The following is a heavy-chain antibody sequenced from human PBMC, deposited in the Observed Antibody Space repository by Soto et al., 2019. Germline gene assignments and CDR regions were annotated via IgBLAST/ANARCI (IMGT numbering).Heavy chain of an antibody. CDR3: ASIGDAYYYGMDV. J-gene: IGHJ6*02. CDR2: IIPILGIA. Sequence: QVQLVQSGAEVKKPGSSVKVSCKASGGTISSYTISWVRQAPGQGLEWMGRIIPILGIANYAQKFQGRVTITADKSTSTAYMELSSLRSEDTAVYYCASIGDAYYYGMDVWGQGTTVTVSS. V-gene: IGHV1-69*02. CDR1: GGTISSYT. D-gene: IGHD3-10*01.